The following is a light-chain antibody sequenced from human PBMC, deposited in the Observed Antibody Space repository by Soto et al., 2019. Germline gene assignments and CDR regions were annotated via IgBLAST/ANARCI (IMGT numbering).Light chain of an antibody. CDR3: SSYTTSSTYV. CDR1: SSDVGSYNY. V-gene: IGLV2-14*01. J-gene: IGLJ1*01. Sequence: QSALTQPASVSGSPGQSITISCTGTSSDVGSYNYVSRYQQHPGKAPKVMIYDVSNRPSGVSYRFPGSKSGNTASLTISGLQAEDEADYYCSSYTTSSTYVFGTGTKLTVL. CDR2: DVS.